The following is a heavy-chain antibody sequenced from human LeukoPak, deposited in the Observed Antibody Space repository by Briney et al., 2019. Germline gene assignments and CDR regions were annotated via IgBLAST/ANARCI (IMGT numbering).Heavy chain of an antibody. Sequence: GGSLRLSCAASGFTFSSYAMTWVRQAPGKGLEWVSAISAGGGSTYYADSVKGRFTISRDNSKNTLYLQLNSLRAEDTAVYYCARQTGFFYWGQGTLVTVSS. CDR2: ISAGGGST. J-gene: IGHJ4*02. V-gene: IGHV3-23*01. CDR1: GFTFSSYA. CDR3: ARQTGFFY. D-gene: IGHD3-3*01.